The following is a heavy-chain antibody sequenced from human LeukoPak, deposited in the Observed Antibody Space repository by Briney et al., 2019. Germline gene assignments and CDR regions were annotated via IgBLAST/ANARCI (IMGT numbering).Heavy chain of an antibody. V-gene: IGHV3-23*01. Sequence: GGSLRLSCAASGFTFSSYAMSWVRQAPGKGLEWVSAISGSGAYTYYADSVKGRFTISRDNSKNTLYLQMNSLRVEDTAVYYCAKGDDTYSSGWYNRFGYWGQGTLVTVSS. CDR2: ISGSGAYT. J-gene: IGHJ4*02. D-gene: IGHD6-19*01. CDR1: GFTFSSYA. CDR3: AKGDDTYSSGWYNRFGY.